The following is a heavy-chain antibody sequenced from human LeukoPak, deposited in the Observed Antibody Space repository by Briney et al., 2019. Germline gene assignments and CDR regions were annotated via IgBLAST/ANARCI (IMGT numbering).Heavy chain of an antibody. CDR3: ARRPYDSSGSHEFDI. V-gene: IGHV4-39*01. D-gene: IGHD3-22*01. CDR1: GGSISSSSYY. CDR2: IYYSGST. J-gene: IGHJ3*02. Sequence: PSETLSLTCTVSGGSISSSSYYWGWIRQPPGKGLEWIGTIYYSGSTYYNPSLKSRVTISADTSKTQFSLKLSFVTAADTAVYYCARRPYDSSGSHEFDIWGHGTMVTVSS.